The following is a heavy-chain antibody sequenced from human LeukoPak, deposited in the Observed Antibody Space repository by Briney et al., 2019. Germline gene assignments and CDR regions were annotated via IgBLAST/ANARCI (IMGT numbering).Heavy chain of an antibody. CDR3: AREEGPYFDC. CDR2: LNWNGDNT. Sequence: GGSLRLSCAASGFTFHDHGMSWVRQVPGKGLEWVSALNWNGDNTGYADSVKGRFTISRDNAKKSLYLQMNSLTAEDTAYYYSAREEGPYFDCWGQGTLVTVSS. CDR1: GFTFHDHG. V-gene: IGHV3-20*04. J-gene: IGHJ4*02.